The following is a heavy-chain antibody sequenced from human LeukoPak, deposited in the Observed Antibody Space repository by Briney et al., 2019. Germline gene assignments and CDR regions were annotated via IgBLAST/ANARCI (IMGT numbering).Heavy chain of an antibody. J-gene: IGHJ1*01. CDR1: GGSFSGYY. V-gene: IGHV4-34*01. CDR3: ARAGIAAAGTIRGVKYFQH. D-gene: IGHD6-13*01. CDR2: INHSGST. Sequence: SETLSLTCAVYGGSFSGYYWSWIRQPPGKGLEWIGEINHSGSTNYNPSLKSRVTISVDTSKNQFSLKLSSVTAADTAVYYCARAGIAAAGTIRGVKYFQHWGQGTLVTVSS.